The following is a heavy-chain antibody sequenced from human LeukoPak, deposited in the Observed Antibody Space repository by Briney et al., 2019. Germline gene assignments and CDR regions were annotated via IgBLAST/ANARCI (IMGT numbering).Heavy chain of an antibody. CDR1: GGSISSSNW. CDR2: IYHSGST. Sequence: SETLSLTCAVSGGSISSSNWWSWVRPPPGKGLEWIGEIYHSGSTNYNPSLKSRVTISVDKSKSQFSLKLSSVTAADTAVYYCASAPAGYSSGWSDYWGQGTLVTVSS. CDR3: ASAPAGYSSGWSDY. V-gene: IGHV4-4*02. J-gene: IGHJ4*02. D-gene: IGHD6-19*01.